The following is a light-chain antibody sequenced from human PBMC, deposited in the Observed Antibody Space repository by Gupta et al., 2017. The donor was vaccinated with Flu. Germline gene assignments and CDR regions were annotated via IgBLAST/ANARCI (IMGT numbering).Light chain of an antibody. J-gene: IGKJ4*02. CDR2: GAS. CDR3: QQYNNWPHT. CDR1: QSVSIN. V-gene: IGKV3-15*01. Sequence: GERVTISCRASQSVSINLAWYQQKPGKAPKLLFYGASTRATGIPARFSGSGSGTEFTLTISSLQPEDSAIYYCQQYNNWPHTFGRGTKVEIK.